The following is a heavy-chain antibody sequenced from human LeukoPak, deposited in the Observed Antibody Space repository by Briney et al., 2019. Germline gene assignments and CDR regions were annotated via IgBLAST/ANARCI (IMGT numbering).Heavy chain of an antibody. CDR2: IVVGSGNT. CDR1: GFTFTTSA. J-gene: IGHJ3*02. V-gene: IGHV1-58*01. CDR3: AAVPNANAWYWDDAFDI. Sequence: SVKVSCKASGFTFTTSAVRWVRQARGQRLEWIGRIVVGSGNTDHAQKFQGRLTITRDISTSTAYMELSSLTSDDTAVYYCAAVPNANAWYWDDAFDIWGQGTMVTVSS. D-gene: IGHD2-8*02.